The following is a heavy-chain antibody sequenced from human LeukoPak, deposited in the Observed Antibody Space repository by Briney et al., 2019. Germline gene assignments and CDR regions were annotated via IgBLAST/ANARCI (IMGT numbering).Heavy chain of an antibody. CDR3: ARDSSGWEDYYFDY. CDR1: GGTFSSYA. Sequence: ASVKVSCKASGGTFSSYAISWVRQAPGQGLEWMGGIIPIFGTANYAQKFQGRVTITADESTSTAYMELSSLRSEDTAVYYCARDSSGWEDYYFDYWGQGALVTVSS. CDR2: IIPIFGTA. J-gene: IGHJ4*02. D-gene: IGHD6-19*01. V-gene: IGHV1-69*13.